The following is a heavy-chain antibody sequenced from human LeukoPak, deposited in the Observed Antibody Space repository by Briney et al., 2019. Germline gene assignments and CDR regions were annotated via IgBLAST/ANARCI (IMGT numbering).Heavy chain of an antibody. CDR3: AKGTGDTGYYFDY. J-gene: IGHJ4*02. D-gene: IGHD7-27*01. Sequence: GGSLRLSCAASGFTFRNYAMNWVRQAPGKGLEWVSGIRGTDNTYYADSVKGRFTISRDNSENPLYLQMSGLRAEDTAVYYCAKGTGDTGYYFDYWGQGTLVTVSS. CDR2: IRGTDNT. CDR1: GFTFRNYA. V-gene: IGHV3-23*01.